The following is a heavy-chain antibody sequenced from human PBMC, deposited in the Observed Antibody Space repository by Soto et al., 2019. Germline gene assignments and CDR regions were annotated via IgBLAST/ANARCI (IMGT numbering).Heavy chain of an antibody. CDR2: ISAYNGNT. CDR3: ASIAARSNDLDY. J-gene: IGHJ4*02. D-gene: IGHD6-6*01. V-gene: IGHV1-18*01. CDR1: GYTFTSYG. Sequence: ASVKFSCKASGYTFTSYGISWVRQAPGQGLEWMGWISAYNGNTNYAQKLQGRVTMTTDTSTSTAYMELRSLRSDDTAVYYCASIAARSNDLDYWGQGTLVTVSS.